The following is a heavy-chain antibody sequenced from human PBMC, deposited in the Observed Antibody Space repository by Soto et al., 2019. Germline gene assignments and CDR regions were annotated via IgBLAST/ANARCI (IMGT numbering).Heavy chain of an antibody. V-gene: IGHV5-51*01. Sequence: PGESLKISCKGSGYSFTSYWIGWVRQMPGKGLEWMGIIYPGDSDTRYSPSFQGQVTISADKSISTAYLQWSSLKASDTAMYYCARLLGYCSSTSCLRAFDYRGQGTLVTVSS. CDR2: IYPGDSDT. J-gene: IGHJ4*02. CDR1: GYSFTSYW. CDR3: ARLLGYCSSTSCLRAFDY. D-gene: IGHD2-2*01.